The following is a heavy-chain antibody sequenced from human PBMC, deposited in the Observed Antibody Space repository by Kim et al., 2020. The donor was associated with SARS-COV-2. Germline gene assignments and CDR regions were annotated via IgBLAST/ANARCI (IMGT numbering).Heavy chain of an antibody. CDR1: GGSISSSSYY. D-gene: IGHD2-8*02. CDR2: IYYSGST. V-gene: IGHV4-39*07. CDR3: ARQGRLVRDSGWFDP. Sequence: SETLSLTCTVSGGSISSSSYYWGWIRQPPGKGLEWIGSIYYSGSTYYNPSLKSRVTISVDTSKNQFSLKLSSVTAADTAVYYCARQGRLVRDSGWFDPWGQGTLVTVSS. J-gene: IGHJ5*02.